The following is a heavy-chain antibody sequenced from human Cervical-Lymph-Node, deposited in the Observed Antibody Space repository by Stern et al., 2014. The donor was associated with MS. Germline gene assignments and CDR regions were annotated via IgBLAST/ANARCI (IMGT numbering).Heavy chain of an antibody. D-gene: IGHD6-13*01. CDR1: GFTFADYA. V-gene: IGHV3-9*01. Sequence: EVQLVESGGGLVQPGMSLRLSCAASGFTFADYAMHWVRQAPGKGLEWVSGMSWTSGSISYADSVKGRFTISRDNAKNSLYLQMNSLRTEDTAFYYCAKGSVGIAAPRNFDYWGQGTLVTVSS. CDR3: AKGSVGIAAPRNFDY. J-gene: IGHJ4*02. CDR2: MSWTSGSI.